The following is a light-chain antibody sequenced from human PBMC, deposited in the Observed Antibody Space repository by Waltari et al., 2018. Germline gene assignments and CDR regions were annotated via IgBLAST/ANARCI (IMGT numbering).Light chain of an antibody. Sequence: DVVMTQSPVSLSVTLGQPASISCRCSESLRIHDGKMYLIWFHQRPGRSTRRLIYQVSDRDAGVPDRFSGGGSGADFTLKISRVEAEDAGLYFCMLGTRPWTFGPGTKVEI. V-gene: IGKV2-30*01. J-gene: IGKJ1*01. CDR1: ESLRIHDGKMY. CDR3: MLGTRPWT. CDR2: QVS.